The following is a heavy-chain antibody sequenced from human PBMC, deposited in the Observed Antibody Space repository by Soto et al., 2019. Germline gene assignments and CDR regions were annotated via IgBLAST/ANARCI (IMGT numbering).Heavy chain of an antibody. CDR1: GFTFSRFA. Sequence: GGSLRLSCVASGFTFSRFAMNWVRQAPGKGLEWVSSISANGGSTYYPESVRGRFTISRDNSKNTLYVQMNSLRAEDTAVYYCSKTPKTGYCSGGTCSTCDYWGQGTLVTVSS. V-gene: IGHV3-23*01. CDR2: ISANGGST. J-gene: IGHJ4*02. D-gene: IGHD2-15*01. CDR3: SKTPKTGYCSGGTCSTCDY.